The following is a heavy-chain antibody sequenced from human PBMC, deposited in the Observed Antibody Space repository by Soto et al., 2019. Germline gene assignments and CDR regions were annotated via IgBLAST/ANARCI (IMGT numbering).Heavy chain of an antibody. V-gene: IGHV3-23*01. CDR2: ISGSGGST. D-gene: IGHD3-22*01. J-gene: IGHJ4*02. CDR3: AKVGTDRWYYDSSGYLDY. CDR1: GFTFSSYA. Sequence: GGSLRLSCAASGFTFSSYAMSWVRQAPGKGLEWVSAISGSGGSTYYADSVKGRFTISRDNSKNTLYLQMNSLRAEDTAVYYCAKVGTDRWYYDSSGYLDYWGQGTLVTVSS.